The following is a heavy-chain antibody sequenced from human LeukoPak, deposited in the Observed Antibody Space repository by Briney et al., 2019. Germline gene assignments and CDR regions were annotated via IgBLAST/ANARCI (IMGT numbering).Heavy chain of an antibody. D-gene: IGHD4-17*01. CDR1: GGSISSGGYS. V-gene: IGHV4-30-2*01. CDR3: ARAYGDYNFDY. CDR2: IYHSGST. J-gene: IGHJ4*02. Sequence: SQTLSLTCAVSGGSISSGGYSWSWIRQPPGKGLEWIGYIYHSGSTYYNPSLKSRVTISVDRSKNQFSLKLSSVTAADTAVYYCARAYGDYNFDYWGQGTPVTVSS.